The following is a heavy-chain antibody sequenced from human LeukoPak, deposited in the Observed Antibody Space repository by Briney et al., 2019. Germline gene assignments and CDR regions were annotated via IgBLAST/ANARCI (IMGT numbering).Heavy chain of an antibody. CDR2: ISAYNGNT. J-gene: IGHJ4*02. CDR1: GGTFSSYG. V-gene: IGHV1-18*01. Sequence: ASVKVSCKASGGTFSSYGISWVRQAPGQGLEWMGWISAYNGNTNYAQKLQGRVTMTTDTSTSTAYMELRSLRSDDTAVYYCARADSSGWYEGYYFDYWGQGTLVTVSS. CDR3: ARADSSGWYEGYYFDY. D-gene: IGHD6-19*01.